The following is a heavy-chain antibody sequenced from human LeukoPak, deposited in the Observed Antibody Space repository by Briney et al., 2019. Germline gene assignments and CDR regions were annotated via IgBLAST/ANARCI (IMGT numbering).Heavy chain of an antibody. Sequence: SETLSLTCTVSGGSISSYYWSWIRQPPGKGLEWIGYIYYSGSTYYNPSLKSRVTISVDTSKNQFSLKLSSVTAADTAVYYCASRIVVVPAAFDYWGQGTLVTVSS. CDR2: IYYSGST. D-gene: IGHD2-2*01. V-gene: IGHV4-59*06. CDR3: ASRIVVVPAAFDY. CDR1: GGSISSYY. J-gene: IGHJ4*02.